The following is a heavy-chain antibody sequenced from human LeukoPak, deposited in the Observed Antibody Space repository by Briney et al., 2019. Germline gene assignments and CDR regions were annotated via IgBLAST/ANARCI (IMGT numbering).Heavy chain of an antibody. D-gene: IGHD3-22*01. CDR2: ISAYNGNT. J-gene: IGHJ4*02. CDR3: ASSRYDSSFPFDY. CDR1: GYTFTSDG. Sequence: ASVKVSRKASGYTFTSDGISGGRQAPGQGLEWMGWISAYNGNTNYAQKLQGRVTMTTDTSTSTAYMELRSLRSDHTAVYYCASSRYDSSFPFDYWGQGTLVTVSS. V-gene: IGHV1-18*01.